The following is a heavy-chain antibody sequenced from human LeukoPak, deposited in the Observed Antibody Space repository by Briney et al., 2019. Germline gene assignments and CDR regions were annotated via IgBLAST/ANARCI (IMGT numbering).Heavy chain of an antibody. V-gene: IGHV4-61*02. CDR3: ARDPAWVPQVHGAFDI. CDR2: IYTSGST. J-gene: IGHJ3*02. Sequence: SETLSLTCTVSGGSISSGSYYWSWIRQPAGKGLEWIGRIYTSGSTNYNPSLKSRVTISVDTSKNQFSLKLSSVTAADTAVYYCARDPAWVPQVHGAFDIWGQGTMVTVSS. D-gene: IGHD1-1*01. CDR1: GGSISSGSYY.